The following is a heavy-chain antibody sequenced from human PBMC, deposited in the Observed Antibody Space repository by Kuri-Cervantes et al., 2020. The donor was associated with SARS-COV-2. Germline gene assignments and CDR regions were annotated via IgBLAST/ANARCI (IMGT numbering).Heavy chain of an antibody. CDR2: IKSKTDGGTT. CDR1: GFTFSNAW. D-gene: IGHD3-22*01. J-gene: IGHJ6*02. Sequence: GESLKISCAASGFTFSNAWMNWVRQAPGKGLEWVGRIKSKTDGGTTDYVAPVKGRFTISSDDSKNTVYLQMSSLKTEDTAVYYCTSNTGYYYYYYCYGMDVWGQGTTVTVSS. CDR3: TSNTGYYYYYYCYGMDV. V-gene: IGHV3-15*07.